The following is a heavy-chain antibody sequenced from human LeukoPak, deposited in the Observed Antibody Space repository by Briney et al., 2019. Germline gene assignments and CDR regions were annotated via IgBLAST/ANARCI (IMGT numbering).Heavy chain of an antibody. J-gene: IGHJ4*02. CDR3: AREAVAGNYFDY. D-gene: IGHD6-19*01. V-gene: IGHV4-39*07. CDR2: IYYSGST. Sequence: SETLSLTCTVSGGSISGSSYYWGWIRQPPGKGLEWIGSIYYSGSTYYNPSLKSRVTISVDTSKNQFSLKLSSVTAADTAVYYCAREAVAGNYFDYWGQGTLVTVSS. CDR1: GGSISGSSYY.